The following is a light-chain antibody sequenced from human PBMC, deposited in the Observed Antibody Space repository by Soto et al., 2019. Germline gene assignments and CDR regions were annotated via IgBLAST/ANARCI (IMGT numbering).Light chain of an antibody. Sequence: QSVLTQPPSSSGSPGQSVTISCTGTSSDVGSYDYVSWYQQHPGKAPKLIIYDVNKWPAGVPDRFSGSKSGNTASLTVFGLRADDEADYYCSSYSFTKNLVFGTGTKVTVL. V-gene: IGLV2-8*01. CDR2: DVN. CDR1: SSDVGSYDY. J-gene: IGLJ1*01. CDR3: SSYSFTKNLV.